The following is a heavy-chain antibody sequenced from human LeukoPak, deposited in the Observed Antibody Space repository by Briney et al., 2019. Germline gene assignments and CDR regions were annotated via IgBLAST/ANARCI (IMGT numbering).Heavy chain of an antibody. D-gene: IGHD3-22*01. CDR3: ARVTLYYDSSGYTTTFGFDY. CDR1: GFTVSCNY. Sequence: GGSLRLSCAASGFTVSCNYMSWVRQAPGKGLEWVSVIYSGGSTYYADSVKGRFTISRDNSKNTLYLQMNSLRAEDTAVYYCARVTLYYDSSGYTTTFGFDYWGQGTLVTVSS. J-gene: IGHJ4*02. CDR2: IYSGGST. V-gene: IGHV3-53*01.